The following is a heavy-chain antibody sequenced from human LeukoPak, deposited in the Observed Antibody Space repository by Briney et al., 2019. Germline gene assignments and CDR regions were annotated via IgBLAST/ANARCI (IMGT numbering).Heavy chain of an antibody. CDR1: GFTFSSYG. V-gene: IGHV3-30*02. CDR3: ASIGPHTYYYGSGSPDY. J-gene: IGHJ4*02. D-gene: IGHD3-10*01. Sequence: GGSLRLSCAASGFTFSSYGMHWVRQAPGKGLEWVAFIRYDGSNKYYADSVKGRFTISRDNSKNTLYLQMNSLRADDTAVYYCASIGPHTYYYGSGSPDYWGQGTLVTVSS. CDR2: IRYDGSNK.